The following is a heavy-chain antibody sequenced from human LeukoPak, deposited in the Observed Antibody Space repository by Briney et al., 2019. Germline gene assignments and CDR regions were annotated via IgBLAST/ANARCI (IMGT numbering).Heavy chain of an antibody. CDR3: AREYSSSSGRRAFDI. CDR2: IYYSGST. V-gene: IGHV4-59*08. J-gene: IGHJ3*02. D-gene: IGHD6-6*01. CDR1: GGSISSYY. Sequence: PSETLSLTCTVSGGSISSYYWSWIWQPPGKRKEWIGYIYYSGSTNYNPSLKSRVTISVDTSKNQFSLKLSSVTAADTAVYYCAREYSSSSGRRAFDIWGQGTMVTVSS.